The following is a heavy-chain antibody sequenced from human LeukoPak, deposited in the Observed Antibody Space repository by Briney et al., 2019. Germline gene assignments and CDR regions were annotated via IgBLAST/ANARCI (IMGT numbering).Heavy chain of an antibody. CDR3: ARGSSVTGTALLALDI. D-gene: IGHD1-20*01. CDR2: INPNTGGT. CDR1: GYTFIDYY. V-gene: IGHV1-2*02. J-gene: IGHJ3*02. Sequence: ASVNVSCKASGYTFIDYYIHWVRQAPGQGLEWMGWINPNTGGTNYAQNFQGRVTMTRDTSISTAYMELSSLRSDDTAVYYCARGSSVTGTALLALDIWGQGTMVTVSP.